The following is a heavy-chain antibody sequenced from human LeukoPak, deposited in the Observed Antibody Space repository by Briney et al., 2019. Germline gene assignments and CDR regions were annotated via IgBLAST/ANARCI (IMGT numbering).Heavy chain of an antibody. D-gene: IGHD6-13*01. V-gene: IGHV1-46*01. J-gene: IGHJ4*02. CDR3: ARDTGAAAGTGGGFDY. CDR2: INPSGGST. Sequence: ASVNVSCKASGYTFTSYYMHWVRQAPGQGLEWMGIINPSGGSTSYAQKLQGRVTMTTDTSTSTAYMELRSLRSDDTAVYYCARDTGAAAGTGGGFDYWGQGTLVTVSS. CDR1: GYTFTSYY.